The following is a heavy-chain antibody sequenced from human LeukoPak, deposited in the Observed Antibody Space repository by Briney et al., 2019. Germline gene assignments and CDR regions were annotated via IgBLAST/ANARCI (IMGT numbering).Heavy chain of an antibody. CDR3: ARAMFYFEY. CDR2: ISSSSSSI. Sequence: GGSLRLSCVGSGFPFSSYNMNWVRQAPGKGLEWVSYISSSSSSIYYADSVKGRFTISRDNAKNSLYLQMNSLRDEDTAVYSCARAMFYFEYWGQGTLVTVSS. D-gene: IGHD3-10*02. J-gene: IGHJ4*02. CDR1: GFPFSSYN. V-gene: IGHV3-48*02.